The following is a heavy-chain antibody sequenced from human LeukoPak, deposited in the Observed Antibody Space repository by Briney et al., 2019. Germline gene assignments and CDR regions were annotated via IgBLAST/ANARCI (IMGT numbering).Heavy chain of an antibody. CDR3: ARDRFYRAAAGRELDY. Sequence: PGGSLRLSCAASGFTLSSYAMSWVRQAPGKGLEWVSAISGSGGSTYYADSVKGRFTISRDNAKNSLYLQMNSLRAEDTAVYYCARDRFYRAAAGRELDYWGQGTLVTVSS. D-gene: IGHD6-13*01. V-gene: IGHV3-23*01. J-gene: IGHJ4*02. CDR1: GFTLSSYA. CDR2: ISGSGGST.